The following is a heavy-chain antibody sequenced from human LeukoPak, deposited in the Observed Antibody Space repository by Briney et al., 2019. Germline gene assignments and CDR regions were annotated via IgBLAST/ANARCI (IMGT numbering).Heavy chain of an antibody. J-gene: IGHJ4*02. D-gene: IGHD3-22*01. CDR2: ISWNSGSI. V-gene: IGHV3-9*01. Sequence: GGSLRLSCAASGFTFDDYAMHWLRQAPGKGLEWVSGISWNSGSIGYADSVKGRFTISRDNAKNSLYPQMNSLRAEDTALYYCAKDFLYYDSSGSFDYWGQGTLVTVSS. CDR1: GFTFDDYA. CDR3: AKDFLYYDSSGSFDY.